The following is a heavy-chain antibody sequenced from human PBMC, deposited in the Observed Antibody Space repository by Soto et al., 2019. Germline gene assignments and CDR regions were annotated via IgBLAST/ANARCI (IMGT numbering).Heavy chain of an antibody. J-gene: IGHJ4*02. CDR2: IRSKANTYAT. CDR1: GFTFSGS. Sequence: EVQLVESGGGLVQPGGSLKLSCATSGFTFSGSIHWVRQASGNGLEWVGRIRSKANTYATAYAASVKGRFTISRDDTKNTAYMQMNSLKTEDTDVYYCASKSFSLLIDYWGQGTMVTVSS. CDR3: ASKSFSLLIDY. V-gene: IGHV3-73*01.